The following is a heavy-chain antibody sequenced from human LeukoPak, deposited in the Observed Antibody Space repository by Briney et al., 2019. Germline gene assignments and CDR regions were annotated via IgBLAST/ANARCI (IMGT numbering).Heavy chain of an antibody. J-gene: IGHJ4*02. CDR3: SRGLDSRKLGY. CDR2: IHPSGML. D-gene: IGHD3-22*01. Sequence: SETLSLTCTVSGASFSSGDQYWNWIRQSPGKGLERIGSIHPSGMLYNNPSLESRVTISIDTSKNQFSLNLNSVTAADTAVYFRSRGLDSRKLGYWGQGTLVTVSS. CDR1: GASFSSGDQY. V-gene: IGHV4-31*03.